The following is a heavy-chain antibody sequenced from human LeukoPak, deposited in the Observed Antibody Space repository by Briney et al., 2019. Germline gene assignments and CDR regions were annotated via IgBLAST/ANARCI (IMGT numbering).Heavy chain of an antibody. Sequence: GGSLRLSCAASGFTFSTEWMGWVRQAPGKGLEWVATMKEEGGNIYYVDSVRGRFTISRDNAKNSLFLQMNSLRADDTAVYYCTRDGCSGWCHDYWGQGTLVTVSS. J-gene: IGHJ4*02. CDR1: GFTFSTEW. CDR2: MKEEGGNI. CDR3: TRDGCSGWCHDY. D-gene: IGHD6-19*01. V-gene: IGHV3-7*01.